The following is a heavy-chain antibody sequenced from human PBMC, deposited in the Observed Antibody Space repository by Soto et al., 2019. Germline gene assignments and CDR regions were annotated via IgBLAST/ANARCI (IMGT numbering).Heavy chain of an antibody. CDR1: DTPFPSLV. CDR3: AREGDFTVYDSDSYYFYGMDV. V-gene: IGHV1-8*01. Sequence: QVQLVQSGAEVKKLGPQLRVPCKVLDTPFPSLVSNWGGQALGKGFGWLGGLNLNTGNSGFAQKFQGRVTMTSDSSISTAYMELSSLRSEDSAVYYCAREGDFTVYDSDSYYFYGMDVWGQGTTVTVSS. J-gene: IGHJ6*02. D-gene: IGHD5-12*01. CDR2: LNLNTGNS.